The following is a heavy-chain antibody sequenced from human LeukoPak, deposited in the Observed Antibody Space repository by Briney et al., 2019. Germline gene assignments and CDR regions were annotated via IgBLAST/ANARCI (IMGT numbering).Heavy chain of an antibody. CDR1: GFTVCSNY. CDR3: AGTDYGDYGEII. J-gene: IGHJ4*02. Sequence: PGGSLRLSCAASGFTVCSNYMSWVRQAPGKGLEWVSVIYSGGSTYYADSVKGRFTISRDNSKNTLYLQMNSLRAEDTAVYYCAGTDYGDYGEIIWGQGTLVTVSS. V-gene: IGHV3-66*01. CDR2: IYSGGST. D-gene: IGHD4-17*01.